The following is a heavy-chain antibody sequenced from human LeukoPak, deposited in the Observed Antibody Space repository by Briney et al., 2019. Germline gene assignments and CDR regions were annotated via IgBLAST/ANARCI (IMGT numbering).Heavy chain of an antibody. Sequence: SVKVSCKVSGGTFSSYAISWVRQAPGQGLEWMGRIIPILGIANYAQKFQGRVTITADKSTSTAYMELSSLRSEDTAVYYCARHGYSSSSFDYWGQGTLVTVSS. CDR2: IIPILGIA. J-gene: IGHJ4*02. D-gene: IGHD6-13*01. CDR3: ARHGYSSSSFDY. V-gene: IGHV1-69*04. CDR1: GGTFSSYA.